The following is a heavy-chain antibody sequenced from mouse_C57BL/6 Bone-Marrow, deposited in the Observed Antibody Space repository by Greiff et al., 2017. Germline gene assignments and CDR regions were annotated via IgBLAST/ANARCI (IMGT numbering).Heavy chain of an antibody. Sequence: QVQLQQPGAELVKPGASVKLSCKASGYTFTSYWMRWVKQRPGRGLEWIGRIDPNSGGTKYNEKFKGKATLTVDKPSSTAYMQLSSLTSEDSAVYYCARCYGSSPYHFDYWGQGTTLTVSA. CDR2: IDPNSGGT. CDR3: ARCYGSSPYHFDY. D-gene: IGHD1-1*01. J-gene: IGHJ2*01. V-gene: IGHV1-72*01. CDR1: GYTFTSYW.